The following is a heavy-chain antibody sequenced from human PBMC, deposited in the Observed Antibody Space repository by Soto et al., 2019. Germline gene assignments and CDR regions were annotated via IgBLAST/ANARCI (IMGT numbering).Heavy chain of an antibody. CDR1: GYSFTSHY. Sequence: ASVKVSCKAIGYSFTSHYMHWVRQAPGQGLEWMGTIYPGGVNTAYAQKFKGRVTMTKDTSTSTVYMELNSLTSDDTAVYYCARVYICHNVVWGFDPRAQENWLPVSS. CDR3: ARVYICHNVVWGFDP. CDR2: IYPGGVNT. V-gene: IGHV1-46*03. J-gene: IGHJ5*02. D-gene: IGHD3-16*01.